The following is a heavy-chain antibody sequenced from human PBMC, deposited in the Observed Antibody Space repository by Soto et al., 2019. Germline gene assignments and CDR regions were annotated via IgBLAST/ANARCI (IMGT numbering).Heavy chain of an antibody. V-gene: IGHV4-61*01. D-gene: IGHD1-1*01. CDR1: GCSVNSGYYY. CDR3: ARGLVGQRERRGNFEY. Sequence: QLLESAPGLVKPSETLSLTCTVSGCSVNSGYYYWNWIRQPPGKGLEWNGYIYYSGSSNSNPSLKSRVTISIDTSKNQLSLKLRSVTAADTAVYYCARGLVGQRERRGNFEYWGQGTLVTVSS. CDR2: IYYSGSS. J-gene: IGHJ4*02.